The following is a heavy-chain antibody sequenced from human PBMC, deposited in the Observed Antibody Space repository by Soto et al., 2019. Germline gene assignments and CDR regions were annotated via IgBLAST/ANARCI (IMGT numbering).Heavy chain of an antibody. D-gene: IGHD3-22*01. CDR2: INPNSGGT. CDR1: GYTFTGYY. V-gene: IGHV1-2*04. CDR3: ALGGYYDSSGYTFDY. Sequence: ASVKVSCKASGYTFTGYYMHWVRQAPGQGLEWMGWINPNSGGTNYAQKFQGWVTMTRDTSISTAYMELSRLRSDDTAVYYCALGGYYDSSGYTFDYWGQGTLVTVPS. J-gene: IGHJ4*02.